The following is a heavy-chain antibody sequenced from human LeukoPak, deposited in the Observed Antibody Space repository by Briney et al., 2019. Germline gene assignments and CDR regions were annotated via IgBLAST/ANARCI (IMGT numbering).Heavy chain of an antibody. D-gene: IGHD5-18*01. J-gene: IGHJ4*02. CDR1: GGSISSGSYY. V-gene: IGHV4-61*01. CDR3: ARDKRHSYGRYFDP. CDR2: MQSSGIS. Sequence: SQTLSLTCTVSGGSISSGSYYWSWIRKPPGKGLEWIGYMQSSGISKYNPSLKSRVNIFVDTSKNQFVLNLRSVTAADTAVYYCARDKRHSYGRYFDPWGQGMLVTVSS.